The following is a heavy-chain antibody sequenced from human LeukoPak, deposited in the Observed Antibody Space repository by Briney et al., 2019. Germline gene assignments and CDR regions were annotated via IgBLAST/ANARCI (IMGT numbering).Heavy chain of an antibody. J-gene: IGHJ5*02. CDR1: GGTFSSYA. Sequence: GASVKVSCKASGGTFSSYAISWVRQAPGQGLEWMGGIIPIFGTANYAQKFQGRVTITADESTSTAYMELSSLRSEDTAVYYCARVVVVVAATLNWFDPWGQGTLVTVSS. CDR3: ARVVVVVAATLNWFDP. D-gene: IGHD2-15*01. CDR2: IIPIFGTA. V-gene: IGHV1-69*13.